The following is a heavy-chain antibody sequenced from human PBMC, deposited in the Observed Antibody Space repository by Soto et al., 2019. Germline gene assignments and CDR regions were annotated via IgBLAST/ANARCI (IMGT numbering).Heavy chain of an antibody. Sequence: PSETLSLTCTVSGGSISSGDYYWSWIRQPPGKGLEWIGYIYYSGSTYYNPSLKSRVTISVDTSKNQFSLKLSSVTAADTAVYYCARGLIAVAEGYYYYYGMDVWGQGTTVTVS. D-gene: IGHD6-19*01. J-gene: IGHJ6*02. CDR2: IYYSGST. CDR1: GGSISSGDYY. V-gene: IGHV4-30-4*01. CDR3: ARGLIAVAEGYYYYYGMDV.